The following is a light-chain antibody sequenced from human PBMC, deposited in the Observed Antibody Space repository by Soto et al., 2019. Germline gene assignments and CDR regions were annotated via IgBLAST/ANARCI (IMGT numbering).Light chain of an antibody. CDR1: QSIDTY. CDR2: AAS. J-gene: IGKJ2*01. CDR3: QQSHSTPYP. Sequence: DIQMTQSPSSLSASFGDRVTLTCRASQSIDTYLNWYQQKPGTAPKLLMYAASTLHSGVPSRFSGSGSGTDFTLTISSRQRQDFATYFCQQSHSTPYPFGQGTKLDI. V-gene: IGKV1-39*01.